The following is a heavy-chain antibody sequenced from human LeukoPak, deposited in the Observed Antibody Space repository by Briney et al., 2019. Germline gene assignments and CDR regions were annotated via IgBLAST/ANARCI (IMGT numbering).Heavy chain of an antibody. CDR1: GFSFSSHA. CDR3: ARDGIDY. V-gene: IGHV3-23*01. J-gene: IGHJ4*02. CDR2: ISVSGYST. Sequence: GGSLRLSCAASGFSFSSHAMSWVRQAPGKGLEWVSTISVSGYSTYYADSVKGRFTISRDNSKNTLYLQMNSLRAEDTAVYYCARDGIDYWGQGTLVTVSS.